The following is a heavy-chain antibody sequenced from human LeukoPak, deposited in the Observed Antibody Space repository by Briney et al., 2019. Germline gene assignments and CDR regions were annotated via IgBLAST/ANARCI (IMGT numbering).Heavy chain of an antibody. J-gene: IGHJ6*02. D-gene: IGHD3-22*01. CDR1: GCAVSSDW. CDR3: AREEPYSYDSSGYRMDV. CDR2: IYYSGST. V-gene: IGHV4-59*02. Sequence: SETLSLTWTVSGCAVSSDWWRWSRQPPGKGLELNGYIYYSGSTNYNPSPKSRVTISVDTSKNQFSLKLSSVTAADTDVYYCAREEPYSYDSSGYRMDVWGQGTTVPVSS.